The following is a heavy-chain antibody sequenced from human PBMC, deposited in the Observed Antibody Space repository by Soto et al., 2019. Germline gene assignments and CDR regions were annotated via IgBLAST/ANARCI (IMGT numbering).Heavy chain of an antibody. V-gene: IGHV1-18*01. CDR1: GYTFSSYG. CDR3: ARDFYQSSGYCDY. CDR2: ISGYSGNT. J-gene: IGHJ4*02. Sequence: QVQLVQSGAEVKKPGASVKVSCKAYGYTFSSYGLSWVRQAPGQGLEWMGWISGYSGNTVYTQRFKGRLTMATDTSPGTAYMELRSLRSDDTAGYYCARDFYQSSGYCDYWGQGTLVTVSS. D-gene: IGHD3-22*01.